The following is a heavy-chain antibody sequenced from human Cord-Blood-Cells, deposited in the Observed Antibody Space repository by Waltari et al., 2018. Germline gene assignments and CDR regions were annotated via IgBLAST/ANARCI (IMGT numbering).Heavy chain of an antibody. J-gene: IGHJ6*02. CDR3: ARGRYSYGYYYGMDV. CDR2: IGTAGDT. V-gene: IGHV3-13*01. Sequence: EVQLVESGGGLVQPGGSLRLSCAASGFTFSSYDVHWVRQATGKGLEWVSAIGTAGDTYYPGSVKGRFTISRENAKNSLYLQMNSLRAGDTAVYYCARGRYSYGYYYGMDVWGQGTTVTVSS. CDR1: GFTFSSYD. D-gene: IGHD5-18*01.